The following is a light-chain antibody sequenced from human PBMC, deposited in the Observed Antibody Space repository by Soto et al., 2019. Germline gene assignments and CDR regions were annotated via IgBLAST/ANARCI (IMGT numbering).Light chain of an antibody. CDR3: QQYYSYPRGT. Sequence: AIRMTQSPSSLSASTGERVTITCRASQGIRSYLAWYQQKPGKAPKLLIYAASTLQSGVPSRFSGSGSGTDFTLTISCLQSEDFATYYCQQYYSYPRGTFGQGTKVDSK. J-gene: IGKJ1*01. CDR1: QGIRSY. V-gene: IGKV1-8*01. CDR2: AAS.